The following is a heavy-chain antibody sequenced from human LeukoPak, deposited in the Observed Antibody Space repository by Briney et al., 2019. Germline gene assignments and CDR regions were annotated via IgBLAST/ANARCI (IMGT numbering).Heavy chain of an antibody. V-gene: IGHV3-48*01. D-gene: IGHD3-22*01. CDR2: ISSSSSTI. J-gene: IGHJ4*02. CDR1: GFTFSSYS. Sequence: GGSLRLSCAASGFTFSSYSMNWVRQAPGKGLEWVSYISSSSSTIYYADSVKGRFTISRDNAKNSLYLQMNSLRAEDTAVYYCASRDSSGYPTRFDYWGRGTLVTVSS. CDR3: ASRDSSGYPTRFDY.